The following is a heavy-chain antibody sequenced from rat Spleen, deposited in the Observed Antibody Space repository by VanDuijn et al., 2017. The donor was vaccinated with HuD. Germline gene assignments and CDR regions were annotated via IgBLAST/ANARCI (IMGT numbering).Heavy chain of an antibody. D-gene: IGHD4-3*01. V-gene: IGHV5-22*01. Sequence: EVQLVESGGGLVQPGRSLKLSCAASGFTFSDYYMAWVRQAPKKGLEWVASISYEGSSTYYGDSVKGRFTISRDNAKGTLYLQVNSLRSEDTATYYCARPDSAIYVMDAWDQGASVTVSS. CDR3: ARPDSAIYVMDA. CDR2: ISYEGSST. CDR1: GFTFSDYY. J-gene: IGHJ4*01.